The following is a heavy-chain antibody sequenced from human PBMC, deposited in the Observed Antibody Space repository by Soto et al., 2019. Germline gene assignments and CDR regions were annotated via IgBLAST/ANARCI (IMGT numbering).Heavy chain of an antibody. CDR3: ARDTHSAGGWFDT. D-gene: IGHD2-15*01. CDR2: ITPLFGIP. Sequence: QVQLVQSGAEVKKPGSSVKVSCKASGGTSRSLSITWVRQAPGQGLEWMGGITPLFGIPNYPQKFQGRLTITADKSTGTAYLELSSLRSEDTAVYYCARDTHSAGGWFDTWGRGTLVTVSP. J-gene: IGHJ5*02. V-gene: IGHV1-69*17. CDR1: GGTSRSLS.